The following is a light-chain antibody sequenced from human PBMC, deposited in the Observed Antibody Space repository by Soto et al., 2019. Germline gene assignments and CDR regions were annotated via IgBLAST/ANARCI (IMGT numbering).Light chain of an antibody. Sequence: DIQMTQSPSTLPASVGYRVPITCLASQSISSWLAWYQQKQGKAPKLLIYDDSSLESGVPSRFSGSGSGTEFTLTIRSMQPDDFATYYCQQYNSYSPTCGHGNKVDIK. V-gene: IGKV1-5*01. J-gene: IGKJ1*01. CDR3: QQYNSYSPT. CDR2: DDS. CDR1: QSISSW.